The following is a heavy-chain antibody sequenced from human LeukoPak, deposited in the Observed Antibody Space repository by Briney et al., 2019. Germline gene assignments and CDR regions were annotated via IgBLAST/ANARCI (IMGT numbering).Heavy chain of an antibody. CDR1: RFTFSGSA. J-gene: IGHJ4*02. CDR2: ISGSGGTT. CDR3: ARDPPLKGY. Sequence: GGSLRLSCAASRFTFSGSAMSWVRQAPGKGLEWVSAISGSGGTTYYADSVKGRFTISRDNSKNTLYLQMNSLRAEDTAVYYCARDPPLKGYWGQETLVTVSS. V-gene: IGHV3-23*01.